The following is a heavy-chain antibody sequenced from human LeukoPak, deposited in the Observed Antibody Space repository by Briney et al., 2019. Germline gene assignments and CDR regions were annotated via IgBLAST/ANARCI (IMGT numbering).Heavy chain of an antibody. CDR2: IIPIYGTV. V-gene: IGHV1-69*13. CDR1: GGTFSSYA. J-gene: IGHJ4*02. D-gene: IGHD6-6*01. Sequence: SVKVSCKASGGTFSSYAISWVRQAPGQGLEWMGGIIPIYGTVNYAQKFQGRVTITADESTSTAYMELSSVRSQDTAVYYCARIFGSSSSFDYWGQGTLVTVSS. CDR3: ARIFGSSSSFDY.